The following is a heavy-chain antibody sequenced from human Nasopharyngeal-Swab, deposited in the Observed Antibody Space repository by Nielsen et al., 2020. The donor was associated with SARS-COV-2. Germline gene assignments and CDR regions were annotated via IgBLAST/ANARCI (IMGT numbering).Heavy chain of an antibody. V-gene: IGHV1-18*01. J-gene: IGHJ4*02. CDR2: ISAYNGNT. Sequence: RQAPGQGLGWMGWISAYNGNTNYAQKLQGRVTMTTDTSTSTAYMELRSLRSDDTAVYYCARDLHYYCGGDCYSWAFDYWGQGTLVTVSS. CDR3: ARDLHYYCGGDCYSWAFDY. D-gene: IGHD2-21*01.